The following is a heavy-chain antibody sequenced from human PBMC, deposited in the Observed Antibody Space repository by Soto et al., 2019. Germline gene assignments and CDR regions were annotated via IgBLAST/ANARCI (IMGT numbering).Heavy chain of an antibody. Sequence: QLQLQESGPGLVKPAETLSLTCTVSGGSISSSDYWWGWIRQPPGKGLEWIGSIYYTGSTYYNPSLKSRVIISVDTSKSQFSLRLSSVTAADTAVYYCARQIGRGSWSLEHWGQGTLVTVSS. V-gene: IGHV4-39*01. CDR3: ARQIGRGSWSLEH. D-gene: IGHD6-13*01. CDR1: GGSISSSDYW. CDR2: IYYTGST. J-gene: IGHJ4*02.